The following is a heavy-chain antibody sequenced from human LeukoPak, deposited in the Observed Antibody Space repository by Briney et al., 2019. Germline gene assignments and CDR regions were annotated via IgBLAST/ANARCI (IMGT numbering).Heavy chain of an antibody. J-gene: IGHJ4*02. CDR2: ISSSSSYI. D-gene: IGHD3-22*01. CDR3: ARDCPGYHDSSGYCAEY. CDR1: GFTFSSYS. Sequence: GGSLRLSCAASGFTFSSYSMNWVRQAPGKGLEWVSSISSSSSYIYYADSVKGRFTISRDNAKNSLYLQMNSLRAEDTAVYYCARDCPGYHDSSGYCAEYWGQGTLVTVSS. V-gene: IGHV3-21*01.